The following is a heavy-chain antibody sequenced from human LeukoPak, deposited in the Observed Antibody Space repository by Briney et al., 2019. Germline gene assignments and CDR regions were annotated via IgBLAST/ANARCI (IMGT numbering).Heavy chain of an antibody. Sequence: SAKVSCKASGGTFSSYAISWVRQAPGQGLEWMGGIIPIFGTANYAQKFQGRVTITADESTSTAYMELSSLRSEDTAVYYCARDWAGIAAAAYDAFDIWGQGTMVTVSS. CDR3: ARDWAGIAAAAYDAFDI. V-gene: IGHV1-69*13. CDR2: IIPIFGTA. J-gene: IGHJ3*02. CDR1: GGTFSSYA. D-gene: IGHD6-13*01.